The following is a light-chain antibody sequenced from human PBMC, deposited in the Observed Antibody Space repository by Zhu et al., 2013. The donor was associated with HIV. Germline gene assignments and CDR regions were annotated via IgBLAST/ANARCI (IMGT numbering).Light chain of an antibody. V-gene: IGLV2-11*01. Sequence: QSALTQPASVSGSPGQSVTISCTGTSSDVGNYNYVSWYQQHPGKAPKLIIYDVNKRPSGVPGRFSGSKSGNVASLTISGLRAEDEADYYCCSYAGSSTWVFGGGTKLTVL. CDR3: CSYAGSSTWV. CDR1: SSDVGNYNY. J-gene: IGLJ3*02. CDR2: DVN.